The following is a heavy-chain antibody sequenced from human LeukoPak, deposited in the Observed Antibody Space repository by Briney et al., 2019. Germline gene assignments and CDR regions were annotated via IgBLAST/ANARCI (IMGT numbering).Heavy chain of an antibody. V-gene: IGHV3-48*02. CDR3: ARETVGLDY. CDR1: GFTFSNYN. Sequence: GGSLRLSCAASGFTFSNYNLNWVRQAPGKGLEWVSYISDGSSTIYYADSVRGRFTISRDNAKNSLYLQINSLRDEDTAVYYCARETVGLDYWGQGTLVTVST. D-gene: IGHD4-23*01. J-gene: IGHJ4*02. CDR2: ISDGSSTI.